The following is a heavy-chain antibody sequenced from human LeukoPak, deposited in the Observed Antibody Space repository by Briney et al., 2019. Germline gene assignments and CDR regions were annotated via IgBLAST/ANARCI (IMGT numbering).Heavy chain of an antibody. J-gene: IGHJ4*02. Sequence: GGSLRLSCAASGFTFSAYAMSWVRQASGKELEWVSVISGNGGSTYYADSVKGRFTISRDNSKDTLFLQMISLRAEDTALYYCVKALPRWLAGPCDYWGQGTLVIVSS. CDR2: ISGNGGST. CDR3: VKALPRWLAGPCDY. CDR1: GFTFSAYA. V-gene: IGHV3-23*01. D-gene: IGHD6-19*01.